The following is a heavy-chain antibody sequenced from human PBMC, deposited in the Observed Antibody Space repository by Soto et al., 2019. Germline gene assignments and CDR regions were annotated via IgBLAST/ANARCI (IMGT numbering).Heavy chain of an antibody. CDR2: IKSKTDGGTT. V-gene: IGHV3-15*07. Sequence: SGGSLRLSCAASGFTFSNAWMNWVRQAPGKGLEWVGRIKSKTDGGTTDYAAPVKGRFTISRDDSKNTLYLQMNSLKTEDTAVYYCTPRGDYVWGSYRPRPGLFDPWGQGTLVTVSS. CDR1: GFTFSNAW. CDR3: TPRGDYVWGSYRPRPGLFDP. D-gene: IGHD3-16*02. J-gene: IGHJ5*02.